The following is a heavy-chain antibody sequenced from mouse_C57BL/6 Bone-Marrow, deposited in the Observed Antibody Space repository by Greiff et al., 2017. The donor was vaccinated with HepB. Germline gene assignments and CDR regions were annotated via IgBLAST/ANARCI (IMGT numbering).Heavy chain of an antibody. CDR2: IYPGSGST. CDR1: GYTFTSYW. CDR3: ARDGYFLDWYFDV. D-gene: IGHD2-3*01. J-gene: IGHJ1*03. Sequence: VQLQQPGAELVKPGASVKMSCKASGYTFTSYWITWVKQRPGQGLEWIGDIYPGSGSTNYNEKFKSKATLTVDTSSSTAYMQLSSLTSEDSAVYYGARDGYFLDWYFDVWGTGTTVTVSS. V-gene: IGHV1-55*01.